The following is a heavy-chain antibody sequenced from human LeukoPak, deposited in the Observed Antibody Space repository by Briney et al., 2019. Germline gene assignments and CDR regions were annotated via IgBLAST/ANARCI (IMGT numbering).Heavy chain of an antibody. CDR1: GFTFSSYG. D-gene: IGHD3-22*01. CDR3: ASYDSSGYYPFDY. Sequence: GGSLRLSCAASGFTFSSYGMHWVRQVPGKGLVWVARINGDGSVTNYADSVRGRFTISRDNAKNTLYLQMNSLRAEDTAVYYCASYDSSGYYPFDYWGQGTLVTVSS. J-gene: IGHJ4*02. CDR2: INGDGSVT. V-gene: IGHV3-74*01.